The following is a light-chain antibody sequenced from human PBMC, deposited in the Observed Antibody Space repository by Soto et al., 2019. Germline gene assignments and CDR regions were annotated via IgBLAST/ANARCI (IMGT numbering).Light chain of an antibody. V-gene: IGKV1-5*01. CDR3: QQYNTFSVT. J-gene: IGKJ2*01. Sequence: DIQMTQSPSTLSASVGDRVMITCRASQSISTWLAWYQQKPGKAPKLLIFDASSLKSGVPSRFSGSGSGIEFTLTISSLQSDDFATYYCQQYNTFSVTFGQGTKLEIK. CDR2: DAS. CDR1: QSISTW.